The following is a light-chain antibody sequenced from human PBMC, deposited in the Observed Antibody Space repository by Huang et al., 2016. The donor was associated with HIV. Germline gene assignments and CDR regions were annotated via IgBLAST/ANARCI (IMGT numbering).Light chain of an antibody. CDR1: QSISSS. Sequence: DIQMTQSPSSLSASVGDRVTITCRASQSISSSLNWYQQQPGKSPKLLIYAASSLQSGVPSRFSGSGSGTDFTLTVSNLQPEDFAAYYCQQSYSTPLTFGRGTKVEIK. J-gene: IGKJ4*01. CDR2: AAS. V-gene: IGKV1-39*01. CDR3: QQSYSTPLT.